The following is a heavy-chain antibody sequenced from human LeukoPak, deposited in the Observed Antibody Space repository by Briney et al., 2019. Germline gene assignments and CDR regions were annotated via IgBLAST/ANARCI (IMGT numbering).Heavy chain of an antibody. CDR1: GFTFSSYG. CDR2: ISGSGSST. CDR3: AKVMAVATITYGFDY. J-gene: IGHJ4*02. Sequence: GGTLRLSCAASGFTFSSYGMSWVRQAPGKGLEWVSAISGSGSSTYFADSVKGRFTISRDNSKNTLYLQMNSLRAEDTAVYYCAKVMAVATITYGFDYWGQGALVTVSS. D-gene: IGHD5-12*01. V-gene: IGHV3-23*01.